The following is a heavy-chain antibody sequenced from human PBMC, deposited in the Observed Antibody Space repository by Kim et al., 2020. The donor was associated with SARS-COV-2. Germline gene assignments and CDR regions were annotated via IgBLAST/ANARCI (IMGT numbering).Heavy chain of an antibody. CDR3: AKGALWSGYYSGMDV. J-gene: IGHJ6*02. V-gene: IGHV3-23*03. CDR2: IYSGGSGT. D-gene: IGHD3-3*01. CDR1: GFTFSSYA. Sequence: GGSLRLSCAASGFTFSSYAMRWARQAPGKGLEWVSVIYSGGSGTYYADSVKGRFTISRDNSKNTLYLQMNSLRAEDTAVYYCAKGALWSGYYSGMDVWGQGTTVTVSS.